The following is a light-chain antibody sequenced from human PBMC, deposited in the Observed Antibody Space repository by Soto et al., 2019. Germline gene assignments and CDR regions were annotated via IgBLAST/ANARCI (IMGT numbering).Light chain of an antibody. V-gene: IGKV3-20*01. CDR2: GAS. CDR3: QQYGSSPLT. Sequence: EIVLTQSPGTLSLSPGERATLSCRASQSVSRDYLAWYQQKPGQAPRFLIYGASSRATGIPGRFSGSGSGTDFTLTISRLEPEDFAVYYCQQYGSSPLTFGQGTKVEIK. J-gene: IGKJ1*01. CDR1: QSVSRDY.